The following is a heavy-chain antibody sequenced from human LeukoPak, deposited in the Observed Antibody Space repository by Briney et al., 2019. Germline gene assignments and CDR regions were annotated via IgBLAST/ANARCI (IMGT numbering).Heavy chain of an antibody. CDR2: IYHSGST. J-gene: IGHJ4*02. D-gene: IGHD3-10*01. V-gene: IGHV4-38-2*02. CDR1: GYSISSGYY. Sequence: SETLSLTCTVSGYSISSGYYWGWIRQPPGKGLEWIGSIYHSGSTYYNPSLKSRVTISVDTSKNQFSLKLSSVTAADTAVYYCARGGRDYYFDYWGQGTLVTVSS. CDR3: ARGGRDYYFDY.